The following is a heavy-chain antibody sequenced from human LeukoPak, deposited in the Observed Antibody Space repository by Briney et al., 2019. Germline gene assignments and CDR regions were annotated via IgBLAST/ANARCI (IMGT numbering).Heavy chain of an antibody. Sequence: GGSLRLSCAASGFTVSSNYMSWVRQAPGKGLEWVSVIYSGGSTYYAGSVKGRFTISRDNSKNTLYLQMNSLRAEDTAVYYCAKAGPYYDFWSGYLTYWGQGTLVTVSS. V-gene: IGHV3-53*01. CDR1: GFTVSSNY. J-gene: IGHJ4*02. CDR3: AKAGPYYDFWSGYLTY. CDR2: IYSGGST. D-gene: IGHD3-3*01.